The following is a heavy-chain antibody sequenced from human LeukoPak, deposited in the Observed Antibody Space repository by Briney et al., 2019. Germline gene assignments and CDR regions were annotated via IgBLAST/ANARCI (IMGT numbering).Heavy chain of an antibody. CDR2: IIPIFGTA. J-gene: IGHJ4*02. CDR3: ARHVSTTGTTGYYYFDY. CDR1: GGTFSSYA. Sequence: SVKVSCKAYGGTFSSYAISWVRQAPGQGREWMGGIIPIFGTANYAQKFQGRVTITADESTSTAYMELSSLRSEDTAVYYCARHVSTTGTTGYYYFDYWGQGTLVTVSS. D-gene: IGHD1-1*01. V-gene: IGHV1-69*13.